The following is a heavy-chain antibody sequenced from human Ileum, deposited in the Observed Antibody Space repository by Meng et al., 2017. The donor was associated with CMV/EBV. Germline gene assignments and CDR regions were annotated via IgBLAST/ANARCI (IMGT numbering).Heavy chain of an antibody. V-gene: IGHV3-15*01. J-gene: IGHJ4*02. D-gene: IGHD4-17*01. Sequence: GESLKISCVGSGFSVGDTWMNWVRQAPGKGLEWVGRIKREVDGGTTDYAAPVKGRFTISRDDSKNTVYLQVNSLKTEDTAVYYCTTYGDYGDYRYWGQGTLVTVSS. CDR2: IKREVDGGTT. CDR1: GFSVGDTW. CDR3: TTYGDYGDYRY.